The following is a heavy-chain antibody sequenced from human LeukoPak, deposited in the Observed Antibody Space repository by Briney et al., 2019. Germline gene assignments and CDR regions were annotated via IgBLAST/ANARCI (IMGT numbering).Heavy chain of an antibody. CDR3: ARYRSSGPNDY. CDR2: ISSSSSYI. V-gene: IGHV3-21*01. CDR1: GFTFSSHS. D-gene: IGHD3-22*01. J-gene: IGHJ4*02. Sequence: GGSLRLSCAASGFTFSSHSMNWVRQAPGRGLEWVSSISSSSSYIYYADSVKGRFTISRDNAKNSLYLQMNSLRAEDTAVSYCARYRSSGPNDYWGQGTLVTVSS.